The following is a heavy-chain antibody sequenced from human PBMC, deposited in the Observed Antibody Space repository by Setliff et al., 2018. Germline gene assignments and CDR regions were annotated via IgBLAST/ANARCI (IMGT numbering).Heavy chain of an antibody. CDR1: GGSITSGSFY. V-gene: IGHV4-61*02. Sequence: KTSETLSLTCTVSGGSITSGSFYWSWIRQPAGKKLEWIGRIHASGSPDYNPSFKSRVTISRDTSTNQFSLKLGSVTAADTAVNYCARERYFDWFFEDWGHGTLVTVSS. CDR3: ARERYFDWFFED. D-gene: IGHD3-9*01. CDR2: IHASGSP. J-gene: IGHJ4*01.